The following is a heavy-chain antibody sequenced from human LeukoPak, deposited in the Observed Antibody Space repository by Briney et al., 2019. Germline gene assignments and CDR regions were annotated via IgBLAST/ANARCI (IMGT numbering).Heavy chain of an antibody. CDR1: GGTFNSYA. V-gene: IGHV1-69*05. CDR3: ARGINLLDSYDCGGDCYKDAFDI. Sequence: SVKVSCKASGGTFNSYAISWVRQAPGQGLEWMGRIIPIFGTANYAQKFQGRATITTDESTSTAYMELSSLRSEDTAVYYCARGINLLDSYDCGGDCYKDAFDIWGQGTMVTVSS. CDR2: IIPIFGTA. J-gene: IGHJ3*02. D-gene: IGHD2-21*02.